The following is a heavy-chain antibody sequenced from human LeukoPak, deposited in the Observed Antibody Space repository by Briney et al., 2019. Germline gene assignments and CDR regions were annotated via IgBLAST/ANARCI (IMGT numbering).Heavy chain of an antibody. CDR3: ATYSGSSGASDY. J-gene: IGHJ4*02. V-gene: IGHV3-7*01. CDR1: GFTFSSYW. CDR2: IKPDGSDK. Sequence: GGSLRLSCAASGFTFSSYWMSWVRQAPGKGLEGVASIKPDGSDKNYVDSVKGRFTISRDNAKNSLYLQVNSQRAEDTAVYYCATYSGSSGASDYWGQGTLVTVSS. D-gene: IGHD5-12*01.